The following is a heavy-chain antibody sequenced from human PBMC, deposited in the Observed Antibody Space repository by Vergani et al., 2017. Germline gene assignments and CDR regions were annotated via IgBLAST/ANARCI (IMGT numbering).Heavy chain of an antibody. D-gene: IGHD3-22*01. CDR3: ARRDRSGDFDYFDY. J-gene: IGHJ4*02. CDR1: AGSISSYY. V-gene: IGHV4-59*01. CDR2: IYYSGST. Sequence: QVQLQESGPGLVKPSEPLSLTCTVSAGSISSYYWSWSRQPPGKGLEWIGHIYYSGSTNYNPSLQSRVTISVDTSKNQFSLRLRSVTAADTAVYYCARRDRSGDFDYFDYWGQGTLVTVSS.